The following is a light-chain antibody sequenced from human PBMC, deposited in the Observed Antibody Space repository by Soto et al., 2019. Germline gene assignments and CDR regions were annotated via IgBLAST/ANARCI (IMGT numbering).Light chain of an antibody. CDR2: DVS. CDR1: SSDVGSYDY. J-gene: IGLJ3*02. Sequence: QSALTQPASVSGSPGQSITISCTGTSSDVGSYDYVSWYQRHPGKAPKLMIYDVSYRPSGVSNRFSGSKSANTASLTISGLQAEDEGDYYCSSYASSNTPWVFGGGTKLTVL. CDR3: SSYASSNTPWV. V-gene: IGLV2-14*03.